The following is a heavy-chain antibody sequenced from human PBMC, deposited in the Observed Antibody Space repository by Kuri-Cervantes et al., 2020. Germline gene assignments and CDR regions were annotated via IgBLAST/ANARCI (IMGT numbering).Heavy chain of an antibody. CDR2: INPNSGGT. CDR3: ARDRRGSFYSSGWYLGSGYYYGMDV. Sequence: ASVKVSCKASGYTFTGYYMHWVRQAPGQGLEWMGWINPNSGGTNYAQKFQGRVTMTRDTSISTAYMELSRLRSDDTAVYYCARDRRGSFYSSGWYLGSGYYYGMDVWGQGTTVTVSS. CDR1: GYTFTGYY. D-gene: IGHD6-19*01. V-gene: IGHV1-2*02. J-gene: IGHJ6*02.